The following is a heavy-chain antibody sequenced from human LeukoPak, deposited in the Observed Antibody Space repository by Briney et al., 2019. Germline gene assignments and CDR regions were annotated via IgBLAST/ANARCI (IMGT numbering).Heavy chain of an antibody. CDR3: ARAAPYYYDSSGYSAFDS. J-gene: IGHJ3*02. D-gene: IGHD3-22*01. Sequence: GGSLRLSCAASGFTFRSYSMHCVRQAPGKGLEWVSYISSTSSTIYYADSVKGRFTISRDNAKNSLYLQMNSLRDEDTAVYYCARAAPYYYDSSGYSAFDSWGQRTMVTVSA. CDR1: GFTFRSYS. V-gene: IGHV3-48*02. CDR2: ISSTSSTI.